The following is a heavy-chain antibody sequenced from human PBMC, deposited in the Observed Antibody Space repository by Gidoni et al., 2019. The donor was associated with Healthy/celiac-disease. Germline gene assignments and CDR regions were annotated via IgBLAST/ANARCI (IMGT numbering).Heavy chain of an antibody. D-gene: IGHD2-2*01. CDR3: ARGKLGWDIVVVPAADYSREFDY. CDR2: IIHSGST. CDR1: GGSFSGYY. J-gene: IGHJ4*02. Sequence: QVQLQQWCAGLCKPSETLSLTCAGYGGSFSGYYWSWIRQPPGKGLEWIGEIIHSGSTNYNPSLKSRVTISVDTSKTQFSLKLSSVTAADKAVYYCARGKLGWDIVVVPAADYSREFDYWGQGTLVTVSS. V-gene: IGHV4-34*01.